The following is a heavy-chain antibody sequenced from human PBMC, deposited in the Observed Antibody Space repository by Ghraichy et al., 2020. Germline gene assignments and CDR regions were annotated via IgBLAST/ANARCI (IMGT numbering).Heavy chain of an antibody. D-gene: IGHD2-21*01. CDR2: VYYRGST. CDR1: GGSISGYY. CDR3: ARDVGYCGGDCYPYWYFDL. V-gene: IGHV4-59*01. Sequence: TLSLTCTVPGGSISGYYWNWIRQPPGKGLEWIGHVYYRGSTNYNPSLKSRVTISVDTSKIQFSLKLTSVTAADTAVYYCARDVGYCGGDCYPYWYFDLWGRGTLVTVSS. J-gene: IGHJ2*01.